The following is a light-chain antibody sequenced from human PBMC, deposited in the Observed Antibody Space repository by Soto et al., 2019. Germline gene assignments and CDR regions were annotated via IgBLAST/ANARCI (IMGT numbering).Light chain of an antibody. J-gene: IGKJ1*01. Sequence: AIQVTQSPSSLSASEGDRVTITCRASQGIGTDLGWYQQKPGKAPNLLIYDASRLQSGVPSRFSGGRSGTDFTLTISSLQPEDFATYYCLQEYNFPRTFGQGTKVEIK. CDR3: LQEYNFPRT. CDR1: QGIGTD. CDR2: DAS. V-gene: IGKV1-6*01.